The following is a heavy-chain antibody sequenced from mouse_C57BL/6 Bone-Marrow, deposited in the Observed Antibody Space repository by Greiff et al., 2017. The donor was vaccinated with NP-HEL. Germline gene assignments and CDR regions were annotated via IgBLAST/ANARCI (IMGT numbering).Heavy chain of an antibody. CDR1: GYTFTDYN. V-gene: IGHV1-22*01. Sequence: VQLKQSGPELVKPGASVKLSCKASGYTFTDYNMHWVQQSHGKSLEWIGYINPNSGGTSYNQKFKGQSTLSVTQHSSTAYMELRSLTAEDSAVYYVARWEYKGYDARDYGGQGTSVTVSS. D-gene: IGHD1-3*01. CDR3: ARWEYKGYDARDY. CDR2: INPNSGGT. J-gene: IGHJ4*01.